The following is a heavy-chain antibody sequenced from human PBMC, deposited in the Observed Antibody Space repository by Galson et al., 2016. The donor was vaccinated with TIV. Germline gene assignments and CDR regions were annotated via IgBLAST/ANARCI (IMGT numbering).Heavy chain of an antibody. D-gene: IGHD6-19*01. Sequence: SETLSLTCTVSGGSISTTSYYWGWIRQSPGKGLEWIGSIYHGGSTYYNPSLKSRVTISVDTTKNQFTLKLSSVTAAHTAVYYCSRYISGWYHYFDFWGQGTLVTVSS. CDR3: SRYISGWYHYFDF. V-gene: IGHV4-39*01. CDR2: IYHGGST. J-gene: IGHJ4*02. CDR1: GGSISTTSYY.